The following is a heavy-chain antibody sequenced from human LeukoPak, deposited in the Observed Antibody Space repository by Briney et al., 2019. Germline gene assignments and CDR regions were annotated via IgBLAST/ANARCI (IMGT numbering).Heavy chain of an antibody. Sequence: PGGSLRLSCAASEFILSGYWMNWVRQAPGKGLEWVANIKQDGSEEQYVDSVRGRFTISRDNAKNSLYLQMNSLRVEDTAVYYCARDGFVGAADYWGQGTLVTVSS. CDR1: EFILSGYW. J-gene: IGHJ4*02. CDR2: IKQDGSEE. D-gene: IGHD6-13*01. V-gene: IGHV3-7*01. CDR3: ARDGFVGAADY.